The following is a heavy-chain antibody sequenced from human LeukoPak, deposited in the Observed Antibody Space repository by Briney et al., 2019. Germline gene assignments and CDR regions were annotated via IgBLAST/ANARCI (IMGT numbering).Heavy chain of an antibody. J-gene: IGHJ4*02. Sequence: GGSRRLSCAASGFTFSNACMSWVRQAPGKGLEWVGRIKNKTDSGPTDYAAPVKGRFTISIDDSKNTLYLQINNLKTEDTAVYYCTTSPEGYCSSTSCFDYWGQGTLVTVSS. CDR2: IKNKTDSGPT. V-gene: IGHV3-15*01. D-gene: IGHD2-2*01. CDR3: TTSPEGYCSSTSCFDY. CDR1: GFTFSNAC.